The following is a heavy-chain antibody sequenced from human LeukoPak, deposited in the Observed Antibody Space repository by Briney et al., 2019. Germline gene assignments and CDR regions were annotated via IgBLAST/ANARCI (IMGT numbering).Heavy chain of an antibody. CDR1: EFTVSSNY. J-gene: IGHJ4*02. V-gene: IGHV3-53*01. Sequence: GGSLRLSCAASEFTVSSNYMSWVRQAPGKGLEWVSVIYSGGSTYYADSVKGRFTISRDNSKNTLYLQMNSLRAEDTAVYYCARRGRDDYNSWGPFDYWGQGALVTVSS. CDR3: ARRGRDDYNSWGPFDY. CDR2: IYSGGST. D-gene: IGHD5-24*01.